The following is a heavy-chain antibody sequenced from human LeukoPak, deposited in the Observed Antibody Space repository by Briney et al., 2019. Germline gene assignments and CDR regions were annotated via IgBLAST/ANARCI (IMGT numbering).Heavy chain of an antibody. J-gene: IGHJ4*02. CDR3: AREAPGSYYSDY. V-gene: IGHV1-2*02. CDR1: GYTFTVYY. CDR2: INPNSGGA. Sequence: GASVTVSFKSSGYTFTVYYMHWVRQAPGQGLEWMGWINPNSGGANYAQKFQGRVTMTRDTSISTAYMELSRLRSDDTAVYYCAREAPGSYYSDYWGQGTLVTVSS. D-gene: IGHD1-26*01.